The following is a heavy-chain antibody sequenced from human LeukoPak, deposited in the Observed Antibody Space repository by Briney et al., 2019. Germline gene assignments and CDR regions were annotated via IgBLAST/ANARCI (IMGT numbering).Heavy chain of an antibody. CDR1: GFTFADHL. CDR3: TGGWFEES. J-gene: IGHJ4*02. V-gene: IGHV3-49*04. CDR2: IKTKASGGTA. Sequence: GGSLRLSCTTSGFTFADHLMSWVRQAPGKGLEWVGFIKTKASGGTAEYATSVKGRFTISRDDSKSIAYLEMNSLKTEDTGLYYCTGGWFEESWGQGTLVTVSS. D-gene: IGHD3-10*01.